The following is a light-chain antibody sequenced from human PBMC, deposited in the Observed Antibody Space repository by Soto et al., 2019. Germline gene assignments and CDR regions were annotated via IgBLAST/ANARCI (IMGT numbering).Light chain of an antibody. CDR1: QGISNW. CDR3: QQANSFPLT. Sequence: DIQMTQSPSSVSASVGDRVSITCRASQGISNWLAWYQQKPGRAPKLLIYTGSRLQSGVPSRFSGTVSGTDFTLTISSLQPEDVATYYCQQANSFPLTFGGGTKVEIK. CDR2: TGS. V-gene: IGKV1-12*01. J-gene: IGKJ4*01.